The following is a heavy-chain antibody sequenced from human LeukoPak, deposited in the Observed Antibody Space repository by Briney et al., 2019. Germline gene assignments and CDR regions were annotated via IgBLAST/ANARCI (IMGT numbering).Heavy chain of an antibody. CDR1: GFTFTNYW. V-gene: IGHV3-7*03. J-gene: IGHJ4*02. CDR3: AICYSDHSDYFDY. CDR2: INQDGSAK. D-gene: IGHD4-17*01. Sequence: GGSLRLSCAASGFTFTNYWMSWVRQSPGKGLEWVANINQDGSAKYYVDSVKGRFTISRDNAKNLLYLQMNSLRTDDTAVYYCAICYSDHSDYFDYWGQGTLVTVSS.